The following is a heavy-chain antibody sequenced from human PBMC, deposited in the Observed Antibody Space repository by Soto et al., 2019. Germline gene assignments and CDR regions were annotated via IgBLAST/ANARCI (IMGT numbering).Heavy chain of an antibody. Sequence: QVQLQESAPGLVKPSQTLSLTCTVSGGTISSGGYCWSWIRQHPGKGLEWIGYIYYSGSTYYNPSLKSRVTISVDTSKNQFSLKLSSVTAADTAVYYCARDPWYSNYGVRWFDPWGQGTLVTVSS. CDR2: IYYSGST. D-gene: IGHD4-4*01. V-gene: IGHV4-31*03. CDR3: ARDPWYSNYGVRWFDP. J-gene: IGHJ5*02. CDR1: GGTISSGGYC.